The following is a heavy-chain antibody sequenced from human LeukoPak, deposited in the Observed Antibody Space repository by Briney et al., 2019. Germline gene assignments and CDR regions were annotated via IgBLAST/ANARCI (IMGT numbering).Heavy chain of an antibody. CDR2: ISGSGSSA. CDR3: AKEHDYGDLFDY. D-gene: IGHD4-17*01. CDR1: GFTFSSYA. Sequence: PGGSLRLSCAASGFTFSSYAMSWVRQAPGKGLEWVSAISGSGSSAYYADSVKGRFTTSRDNSKNTLYLQMNSLRAEDTAVYYCAKEHDYGDLFDYWSQGTLVTVSS. V-gene: IGHV3-23*01. J-gene: IGHJ4*02.